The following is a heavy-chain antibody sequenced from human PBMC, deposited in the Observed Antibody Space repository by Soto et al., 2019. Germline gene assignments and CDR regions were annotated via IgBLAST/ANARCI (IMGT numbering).Heavy chain of an antibody. D-gene: IGHD6-19*01. CDR2: ISGSGGST. Sequence: LRXSCAASGFTFSSYAMSWVRQSPGKGLEWVSAISGSGGSTYYADSVKGRFTISRDNSKNTLYLQMNSLRAEDTAVYYCAKGAVASQDYYYYGMDVWGQGTTVTVSS. CDR3: AKGAVASQDYYYYGMDV. V-gene: IGHV3-23*01. J-gene: IGHJ6*02. CDR1: GFTFSSYA.